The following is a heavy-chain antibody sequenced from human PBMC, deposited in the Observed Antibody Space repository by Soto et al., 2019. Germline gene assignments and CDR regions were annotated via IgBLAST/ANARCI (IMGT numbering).Heavy chain of an antibody. J-gene: IGHJ6*02. CDR1: GFTFSDYY. D-gene: IGHD1-26*01. V-gene: IGHV3-11*04. CDR3: TRDGRRGYDMDV. Sequence: SGFTFSDYYMSWIRQAPGKGLEWVSYISTDLRALYYADSVRGRFTISRDNAKNSLYLQMTSLRDEDTGVYYCTRDGRRGYDMDVWGQGTTVTVSS. CDR2: ISTDLRAL.